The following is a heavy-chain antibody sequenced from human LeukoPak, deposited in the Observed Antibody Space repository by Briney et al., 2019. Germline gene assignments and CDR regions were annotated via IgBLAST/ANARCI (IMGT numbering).Heavy chain of an antibody. CDR1: GFTFSSYA. CDR2: ISGSGGST. V-gene: IGHV3-23*01. Sequence: GGSLRLSCAASGFTFSSYAMSWVRQAPGKGLAWVSAISGSGGSTYYADSVKGRFTISRDNSKNTLYLQMNSLRAEDTAVYYCAKSDDNSNFHLTGYLDYWGQGTLVSVSS. D-gene: IGHD3-22*01. J-gene: IGHJ4*02. CDR3: AKSDDNSNFHLTGYLDY.